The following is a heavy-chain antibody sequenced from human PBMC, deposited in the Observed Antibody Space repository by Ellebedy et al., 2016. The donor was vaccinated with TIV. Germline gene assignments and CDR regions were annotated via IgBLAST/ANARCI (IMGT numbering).Heavy chain of an antibody. CDR2: RFTSGNT. D-gene: IGHD4-17*01. V-gene: IGHV4-4*07. CDR1: GGSINSYY. J-gene: IGHJ5*02. CDR3: AGESQTTGYNWFDP. Sequence: PSETLSLTCTVHGGSINSYYWNWIRQPAGKGLGWIGRRFTSGNTKYNPSLRSRVTISLDTSTNQFSLKLTSVTAADTAVYFCAGESQTTGYNWFDPWGQGLLVTVSS.